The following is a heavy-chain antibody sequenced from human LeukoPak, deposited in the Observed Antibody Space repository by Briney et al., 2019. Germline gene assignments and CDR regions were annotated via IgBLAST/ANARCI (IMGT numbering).Heavy chain of an antibody. V-gene: IGHV3-9*01. CDR2: INWNSGSI. D-gene: IGHD1-26*01. CDR3: ARGGGIVGASNRYYYYYMDV. Sequence: GGSLRLSCAASGFTFDDYAMHWVRQTPGKGLEWVSGINWNSGSIDYADSVKGRFTISRGNAKNSLYLQMNNLRAGDTALYYCARGGGIVGASNRYYYYYMDVWGKGTTVTISS. J-gene: IGHJ6*03. CDR1: GFTFDDYA.